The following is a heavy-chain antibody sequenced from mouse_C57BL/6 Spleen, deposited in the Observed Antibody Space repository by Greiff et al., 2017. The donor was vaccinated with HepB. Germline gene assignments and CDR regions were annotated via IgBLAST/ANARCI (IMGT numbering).Heavy chain of an antibody. CDR3: ARFGYYAMDY. CDR1: GYTFTDYN. V-gene: IGHV1-22*01. CDR2: INPNNGGT. J-gene: IGHJ4*01. Sequence: EVQLQQSGPELVKPGASVKMSCKASGYTFTDYNMHWVKQSHGKSLEWIGYINPNNGGTSYNQKFKGKAKLTVNKSSRTAYMELRSLTSEDSAVYYCARFGYYAMDYWGQGTSVTVSS.